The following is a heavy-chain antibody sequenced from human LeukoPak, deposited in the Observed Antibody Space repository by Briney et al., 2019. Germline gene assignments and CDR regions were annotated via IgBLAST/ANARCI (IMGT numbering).Heavy chain of an antibody. J-gene: IGHJ4*02. Sequence: GGSLRLSCVASGFTFSNYAMSWVRQAPVKGLEWVSAITGSGGITYYADSVKGRFTISRDNSKNTLYLQMNSLRAEDTAVYYCAKWGDYDVLTGYYDPDYWGQGTLVTVSS. CDR1: GFTFSNYA. D-gene: IGHD3-9*01. CDR2: ITGSGGIT. V-gene: IGHV3-23*01. CDR3: AKWGDYDVLTGYYDPDY.